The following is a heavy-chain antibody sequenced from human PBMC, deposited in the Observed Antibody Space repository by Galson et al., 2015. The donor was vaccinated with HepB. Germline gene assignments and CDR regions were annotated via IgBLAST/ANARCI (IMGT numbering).Heavy chain of an antibody. CDR1: GFTFSSYA. CDR2: ISYDGSNK. Sequence: SLRLSCAASGFTFSSYAMHWVRQAPGKGLEWVAVISYDGSNKYYADSVKGRFTISRDNSKNTLYLQMNSLRAEDTAVYYCAKGGWKHYEDVDYWGQGTLVTVSS. V-gene: IGHV3-30*04. J-gene: IGHJ4*02. CDR3: AKGGWKHYEDVDY. D-gene: IGHD6-19*01.